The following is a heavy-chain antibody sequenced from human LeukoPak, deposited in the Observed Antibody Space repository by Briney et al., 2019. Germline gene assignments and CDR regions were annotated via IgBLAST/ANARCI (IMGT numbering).Heavy chain of an antibody. CDR2: INPNSGGT. J-gene: IGHJ5*02. CDR1: GYTFTGYY. CDR3: ARARTYCSGGSCYLLDP. Sequence: ASVKVSCKASGYTFTGYYMHWVRQAASQGLEWMGWINPNSGGTNYAQKFRGRVTMTRDTSISTAYMELSRLRSDDTAVYYCARARTYCSGGSCYLLDPWGQGTLVTVSS. D-gene: IGHD2-15*01. V-gene: IGHV1-2*02.